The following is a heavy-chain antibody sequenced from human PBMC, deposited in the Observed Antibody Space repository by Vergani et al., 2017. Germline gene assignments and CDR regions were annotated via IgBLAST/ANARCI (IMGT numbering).Heavy chain of an antibody. CDR3: ESLLTVDDLLWFGEEGAY. CDR2: ISSSSNYI. D-gene: IGHD3-10*01. J-gene: IGHJ4*02. V-gene: IGHV3-21*01. CDR1: GFTLSSYS. Sequence: EGQLVESGGGLVKPGGSLRLSCAASGFTLSSYSMNWVRQAPGKGLEWVSSISSSSNYIYYADSVKGRFTISRDNAKNSLYLQMNSLRAEDTAVYYCESLLTVDDLLWFGEEGAYWGQGTLVTVSS.